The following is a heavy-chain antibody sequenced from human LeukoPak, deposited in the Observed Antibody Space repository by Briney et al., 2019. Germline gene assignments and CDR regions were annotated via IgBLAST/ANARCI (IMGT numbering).Heavy chain of an antibody. V-gene: IGHV3-30*02. CDR3: AKVIGGSSAWYARGFDY. D-gene: IGHD2-15*01. CDR1: GFALRTYG. CDR2: IRNDESNK. J-gene: IGHJ4*02. Sequence: GSLRLSFAASGFALRTYGMHWVRQAPGKGLEWVAFIRNDESNKYYADSVKGRFTISRDNSKNTLYLQMNSLRAEDTAVYFCAKVIGGSSAWYARGFDYWGQGTLVTVSS.